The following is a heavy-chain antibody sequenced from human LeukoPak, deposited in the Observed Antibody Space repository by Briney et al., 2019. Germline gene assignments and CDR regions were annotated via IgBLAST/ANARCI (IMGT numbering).Heavy chain of an antibody. J-gene: IGHJ4*02. CDR2: ISSSSSYI. V-gene: IGHV3-21*01. CDR1: GFTFSSYS. D-gene: IGHD1-20*01. Sequence: GGSLRLSCAASGFTFSSYSMKWVRQAPGKGLEWVSSISSSSSYIYYADSVKGRFTISRDNAKNSLYLQMNSLRAEDTAVYYCARVRITGTTRFFDYWGQGTLVTVSS. CDR3: ARVRITGTTRFFDY.